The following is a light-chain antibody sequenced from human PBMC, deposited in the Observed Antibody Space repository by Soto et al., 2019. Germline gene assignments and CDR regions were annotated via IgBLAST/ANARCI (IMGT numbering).Light chain of an antibody. J-gene: IGKJ1*01. Sequence: DIQMTQSPSSLSASVSDRVTITCRAGQCIGNNSGRYQQKPGKVPKVLIYTASTLHSGVPSRFSGSGSGPDFTLTINSLQPEDVATYFCQKYDSVPWSFGQGTRVEI. CDR2: TAS. V-gene: IGKV1-27*01. CDR1: QCIGNN. CDR3: QKYDSVPWS.